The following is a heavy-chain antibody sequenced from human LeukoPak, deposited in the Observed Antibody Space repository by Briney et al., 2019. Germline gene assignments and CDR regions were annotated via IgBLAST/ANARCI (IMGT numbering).Heavy chain of an antibody. D-gene: IGHD3-22*01. Sequence: PSETLSLTCTVSGGSISSYYWSWIRQPPGKGLEWIGYIYYSGSTYYNPSLKSRVTISVDTSKNQFSLKLSSVTAADTAVYYCARGSIILLYYYDSSGYPGDAFDIWGQGTMVTVSS. J-gene: IGHJ3*02. CDR3: ARGSIILLYYYDSSGYPGDAFDI. CDR2: IYYSGST. V-gene: IGHV4-59*12. CDR1: GGSISSYY.